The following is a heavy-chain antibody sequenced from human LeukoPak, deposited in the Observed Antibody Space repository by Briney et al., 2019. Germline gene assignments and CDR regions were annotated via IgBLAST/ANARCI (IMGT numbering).Heavy chain of an antibody. Sequence: PGGSLRLSCAASGFTFSSYAMSWVRQAPGKGLEWVSAISGSGGSTYYADSVKGRFTISRDNSKNTLYLQMNSLRAEDTAVYYCAKDSGVGATGTVGNYFDYWGQGTLVTVSS. CDR2: ISGSGGST. CDR1: GFTFSSYA. D-gene: IGHD1-26*01. CDR3: AKDSGVGATGTVGNYFDY. V-gene: IGHV3-23*01. J-gene: IGHJ4*02.